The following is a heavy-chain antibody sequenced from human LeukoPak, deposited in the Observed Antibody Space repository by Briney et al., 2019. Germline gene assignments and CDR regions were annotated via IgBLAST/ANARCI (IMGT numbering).Heavy chain of an antibody. D-gene: IGHD3-10*01. V-gene: IGHV3-21*01. CDR3: AREKFTYGFDY. Sequence: GGSLRLSCAASGFTFSSYNMNWVRQAPGKGLEWVSFISSSGNIIYYADSVKGRFTISRDNAKNTLFLQMNSLRAEDTGVYFCAREKFTYGFDYWGQGMLVTVSS. J-gene: IGHJ4*02. CDR2: ISSSGNII. CDR1: GFTFSSYN.